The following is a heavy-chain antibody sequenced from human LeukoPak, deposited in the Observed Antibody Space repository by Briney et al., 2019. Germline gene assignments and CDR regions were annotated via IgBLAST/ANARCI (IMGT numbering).Heavy chain of an antibody. D-gene: IGHD2-15*01. Sequence: PGGSLRLSCAASGFTFSSYAMSWVRQAPGKGLEWVSAISGSGGSTYYADSAKGRFTISRDNSKNTLYLRMNSLRAEDTAVYYCAKDSKSRCSGGSCYPDYWGQGTLVTVSS. J-gene: IGHJ4*02. CDR2: ISGSGGST. CDR1: GFTFSSYA. CDR3: AKDSKSRCSGGSCYPDY. V-gene: IGHV3-23*01.